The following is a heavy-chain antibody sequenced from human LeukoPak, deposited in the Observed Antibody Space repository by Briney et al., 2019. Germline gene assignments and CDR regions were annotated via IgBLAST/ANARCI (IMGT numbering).Heavy chain of an antibody. CDR2: IKPDGSAA. J-gene: IGHJ4*02. Sequence: GGSLRLSCTDSGFTLSMYWMSWVRQAPGKGLEWLASIKPDGSAAIYVDSMKGRFTICRDNAKNSLYLQMNSLTVEDTAVYYCATHSDWRFDFWGQGTLVTVSS. V-gene: IGHV3-7*01. CDR1: GFTLSMYW. CDR3: ATHSDWRFDF. D-gene: IGHD6-19*01.